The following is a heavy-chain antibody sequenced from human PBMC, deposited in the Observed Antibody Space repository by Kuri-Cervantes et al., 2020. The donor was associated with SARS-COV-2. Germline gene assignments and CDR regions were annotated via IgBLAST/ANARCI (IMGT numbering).Heavy chain of an antibody. CDR1: GYTFTSYD. J-gene: IGHJ4*02. CDR2: MNPNSGNT. CDR3: ARRNNWNYGVDY. V-gene: IGHV1-8*02. D-gene: IGHD1-7*01. Sequence: GGSLRLSCKASGYTFTSYDINWVRQATGQGLEWMGWMNPNSGNTGYAQKFQGRVTMTRNTSISTAYMELSSLRSEDTAVYYCARRNNWNYGVDYWGQGTLVTVSS.